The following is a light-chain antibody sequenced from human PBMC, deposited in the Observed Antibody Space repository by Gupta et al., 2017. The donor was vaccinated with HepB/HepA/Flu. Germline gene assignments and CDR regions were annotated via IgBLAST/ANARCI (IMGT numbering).Light chain of an antibody. CDR3: SSHTRSNTWV. J-gene: IGLJ3*02. CDR1: SSDIGDNKY. V-gene: IGLV2-14*03. Sequence: QSALTQPASVSGSPGQSITISCTGSSSDIGDNKYVSWYQQHPGKAPQLMIYDVSTRPSGVSNRFSGSKSGNTASLTISGLQAEDDGDYYCSSHTRSNTWVFGGGTKLTVL. CDR2: DVS.